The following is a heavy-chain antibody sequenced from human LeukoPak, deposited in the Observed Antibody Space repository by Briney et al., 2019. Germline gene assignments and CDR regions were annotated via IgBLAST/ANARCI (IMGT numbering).Heavy chain of an antibody. CDR2: INHSGST. V-gene: IGHV4-34*01. J-gene: IGHJ4*02. Sequence: SETLSLTCAVYGGSFSGYYWSWIRQPPGKGLEWIGEINHSGSTNYNPSLKSRVTITVDTSKNQFSLKLSSVTAADTAVYYSARGLVVVPAAPFDYWGQGTLVTVSS. CDR1: GGSFSGYY. CDR3: ARGLVVVPAAPFDY. D-gene: IGHD2-2*01.